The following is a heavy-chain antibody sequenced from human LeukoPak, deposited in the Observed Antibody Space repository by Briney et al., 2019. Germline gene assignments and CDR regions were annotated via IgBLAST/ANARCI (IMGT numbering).Heavy chain of an antibody. CDR2: INHSGSTS. D-gene: IGHD5-12*01. Sequence: SETLSLTCAVYGESFSGYFWNWIRQPPGKGLEWIGEINHSGSTSNHNPSLKSRVTMSVDTSKDQFSLKLSSVTAADTAVYYCARKSGYARDYWGQGNLVTVSS. CDR1: GESFSGYF. J-gene: IGHJ4*02. V-gene: IGHV4-34*01. CDR3: ARKSGYARDY.